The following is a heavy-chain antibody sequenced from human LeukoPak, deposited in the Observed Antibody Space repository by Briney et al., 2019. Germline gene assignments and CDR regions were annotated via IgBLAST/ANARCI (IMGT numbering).Heavy chain of an antibody. Sequence: GGSLRLSCAASGFIFSSYGMHWVRQAPGKGLEWVAVIWYDGNNKYYADSVKGRFTISRDNSKDTLYLQMNSLRAEDTAVYYCAREMYCSGGSCYGDAFDIWGQGTMVTVSS. J-gene: IGHJ3*02. CDR3: AREMYCSGGSCYGDAFDI. D-gene: IGHD2-15*01. CDR1: GFIFSSYG. CDR2: IWYDGNNK. V-gene: IGHV3-33*01.